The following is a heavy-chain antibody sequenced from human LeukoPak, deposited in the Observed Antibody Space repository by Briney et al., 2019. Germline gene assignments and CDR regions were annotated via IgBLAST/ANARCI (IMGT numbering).Heavy chain of an antibody. CDR1: GYTFTDYY. V-gene: IGHV1-69-2*01. D-gene: IGHD2-2*01. J-gene: IGHJ6*03. CDR3: ATGGLCSSTRCPRSFYYYMDV. Sequence: ASVKISCKVSGYTFTDYYMHLVQQAPGKGLEWMGLVDPEDGETKYAETFQGRFTITAQTSTDTAYMELSSLRSEDTAVYYCATGGLCSSTRCPRSFYYYMDVWGKGTTVTVSS. CDR2: VDPEDGET.